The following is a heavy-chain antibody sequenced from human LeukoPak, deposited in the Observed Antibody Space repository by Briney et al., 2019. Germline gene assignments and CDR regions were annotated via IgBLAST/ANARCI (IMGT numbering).Heavy chain of an antibody. J-gene: IGHJ4*02. CDR1: GGSISSIIYY. D-gene: IGHD3-10*01. V-gene: IGHV4-39*01. CDR2: IYYSGST. Sequence: KPSETLSLTCTVSGGSISSIIYYWGWIRQPPGKGLEWIGTIYYSGSTYYNVSLKSRVTLSVDTSRNQFSLKLSSVTAADTAVYYCARHSRSVDYGSGSYTWDYWGQGTLVTVSS. CDR3: ARHSRSVDYGSGSYTWDY.